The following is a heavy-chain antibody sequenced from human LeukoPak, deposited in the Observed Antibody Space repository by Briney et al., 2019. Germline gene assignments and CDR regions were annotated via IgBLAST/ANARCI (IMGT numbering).Heavy chain of an antibody. Sequence: ASVKVSCKASGYTFTGPYLHWVRQAPGQGLEWMGWINPNGGDTYYAQNFQGRVSMTRDTSINTVHLELSSLKTNDTAVYYCARTREGVWGSYSPWGQGTLVTVSS. CDR3: ARTREGVWGSYSP. V-gene: IGHV1-2*02. D-gene: IGHD3-16*01. CDR1: GYTFTGPY. J-gene: IGHJ4*02. CDR2: INPNGGDT.